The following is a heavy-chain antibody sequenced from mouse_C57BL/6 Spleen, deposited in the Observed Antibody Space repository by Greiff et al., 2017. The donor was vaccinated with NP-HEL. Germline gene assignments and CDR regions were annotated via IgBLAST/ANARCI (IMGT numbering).Heavy chain of an antibody. J-gene: IGHJ2*01. CDR3: ARGGVAYFDY. V-gene: IGHV1-76*01. D-gene: IGHD1-1*02. CDR2: IYPGSGNT. CDR1: GYTFTDYY. Sequence: VHLVESGAELVRPGASVKLSCKASGYTFTDYYINWVKQRPGQGLEWIARIYPGSGNTYYNEKFKGKATLTAEKSSSTAYMQLSSLTSEDSAVYFCARGGVAYFDYWGQGTTLTVSS.